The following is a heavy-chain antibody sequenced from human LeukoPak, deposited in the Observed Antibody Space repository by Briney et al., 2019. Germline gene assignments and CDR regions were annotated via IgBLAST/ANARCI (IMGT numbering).Heavy chain of an antibody. J-gene: IGHJ4*02. Sequence: PGRSLRLPCAASGFTFSSYGMHWVRQAPGKGLEWVAVIWYDGSNKYYADSVKGRFTISRDNSKNTLYLQMNSLRAEDTAVYYCARSYYGSGSLAKYWGQGTLVTVSS. CDR2: IWYDGSNK. CDR1: GFTFSSYG. CDR3: ARSYYGSGSLAKY. V-gene: IGHV3-33*01. D-gene: IGHD3-10*01.